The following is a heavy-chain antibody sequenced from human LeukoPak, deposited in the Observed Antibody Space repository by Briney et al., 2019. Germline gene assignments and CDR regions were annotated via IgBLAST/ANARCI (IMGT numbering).Heavy chain of an antibody. CDR3: ARGDNEQWLGHYYYYYMDV. CDR1: GYTFTSYD. J-gene: IGHJ6*03. V-gene: IGHV1-8*01. D-gene: IGHD6-19*01. CDR2: MNPNSGNT. Sequence: GASGKVSCKASGYTFTSYDINGVRQATGQGLEGMGWMNPNSGNTGYAQKFKGRVTMTRNTSISTDYMELSSLRSEDTAVYYCARGDNEQWLGHYYYYYMDVWGKGTTVTISS.